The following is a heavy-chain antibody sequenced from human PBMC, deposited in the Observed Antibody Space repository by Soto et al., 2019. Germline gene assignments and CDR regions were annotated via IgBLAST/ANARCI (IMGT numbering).Heavy chain of an antibody. CDR2: ISGSGGRS. V-gene: IGHV3-23*01. Sequence: PGGSLRLSCAASGFTFSNYAMTWVRQGPGKGLEWVSGISGSGGRSYYADSVKGRFTISRDNSKSTLYLQMSSLRAEDTAVYYCARDRHSNSYYFDYWGQGTLVTVSS. CDR1: GFTFSNYA. J-gene: IGHJ4*02. D-gene: IGHD4-4*01. CDR3: ARDRHSNSYYFDY.